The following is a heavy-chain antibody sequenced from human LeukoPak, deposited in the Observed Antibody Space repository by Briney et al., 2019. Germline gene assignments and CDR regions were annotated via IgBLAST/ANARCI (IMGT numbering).Heavy chain of an antibody. CDR3: ARKYSGSLGVIDY. J-gene: IGHJ4*02. CDR2: IIPIFGTA. V-gene: IGHV1-69*05. Sequence: SVKVSCKASGGTFSSYAISWARQAPGQGLEWMGRIIPIFGTANYAQKFQGRVTITTDESTSTAYMELSSLRSEDTAVYYCARKYSGSLGVIDYWGQGTLVTVSS. D-gene: IGHD1-26*01. CDR1: GGTFSSYA.